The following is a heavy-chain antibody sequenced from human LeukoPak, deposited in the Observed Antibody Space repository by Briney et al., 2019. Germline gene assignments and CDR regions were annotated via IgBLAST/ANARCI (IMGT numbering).Heavy chain of an antibody. V-gene: IGHV1-69*04. Sequence: SVKVSCKASGGTFSSYAISWVRQAPGQGLEWMGRIIPILGIANYAQKFQGRVTITADKSTSTAYMELSSLRSEDTAVYYCARYYYDSSGYYSFDYWGQGTLVTVSS. CDR2: IIPILGIA. CDR3: ARYYYDSSGYYSFDY. J-gene: IGHJ4*02. D-gene: IGHD3-22*01. CDR1: GGTFSSYA.